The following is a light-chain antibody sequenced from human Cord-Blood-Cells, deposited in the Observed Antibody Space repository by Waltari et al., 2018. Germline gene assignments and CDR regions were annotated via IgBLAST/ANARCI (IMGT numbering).Light chain of an antibody. CDR2: QDS. CDR1: QFGGIY. Sequence: YELTPPPSVSVSPGQTASITRSGDQFGGIYACWYQQKPGQSPVLVIYQDSKRPSGIPERFSGSNSGNTATLTISGTQAMDEADYYCQAWDSSTAVVFGGGTKLTVL. V-gene: IGLV3-1*01. J-gene: IGLJ2*01. CDR3: QAWDSSTAVV.